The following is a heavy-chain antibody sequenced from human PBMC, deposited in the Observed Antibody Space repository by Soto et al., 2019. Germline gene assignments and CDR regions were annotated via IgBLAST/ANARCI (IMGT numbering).Heavy chain of an antibody. D-gene: IGHD1-26*01. Sequence: GGSLRLSCAASGFSFSDHYMDWVRQAPGKGLEWLGRIRNKANGYTTEYAASVRGRISISRDDSKNSLFLQVTNLKTEDTAVYFCAKEATNSQWELLHFDSWGQGNLVTVSS. CDR3: AKEATNSQWELLHFDS. J-gene: IGHJ4*02. CDR1: GFSFSDHY. CDR2: IRNKANGYTT. V-gene: IGHV3-72*01.